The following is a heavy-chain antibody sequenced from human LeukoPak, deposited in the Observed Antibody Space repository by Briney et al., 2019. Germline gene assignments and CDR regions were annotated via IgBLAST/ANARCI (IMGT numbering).Heavy chain of an antibody. CDR1: GYTFTSYY. Sequence: GASVKVSCKASGYTFTSYYMHWVRQAPGQGPEWMGIINPSGGSTSYAQKFQGGVTMTRDMSTSTVYMELSSLRSEDTAVYYCARDRDYGGNSNPYYYYYYMDVWGKGTTVTVSS. CDR3: ARDRDYGGNSNPYYYYYYMDV. D-gene: IGHD4-23*01. J-gene: IGHJ6*03. CDR2: INPSGGST. V-gene: IGHV1-46*01.